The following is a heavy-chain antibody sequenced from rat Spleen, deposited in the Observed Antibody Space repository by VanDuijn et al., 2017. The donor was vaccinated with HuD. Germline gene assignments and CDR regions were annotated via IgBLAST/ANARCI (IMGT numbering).Heavy chain of an antibody. CDR2: ISSSGSRF. CDR3: VRHGYTRYYFDY. J-gene: IGHJ2*01. CDR1: GFTFSDYN. V-gene: IGHV5-7*01. Sequence: EVQLVESDGGLVQPGRSLKLSCAASGFTFSDYNMAWVRQAPKKGLEWVAIISSSGSRFYYPDSVKGRFTVSRDNAKNSLYLQMNSLRSEDTATYYCVRHGYTRYYFDYWGQGVMVTVSS. D-gene: IGHD1-9*01.